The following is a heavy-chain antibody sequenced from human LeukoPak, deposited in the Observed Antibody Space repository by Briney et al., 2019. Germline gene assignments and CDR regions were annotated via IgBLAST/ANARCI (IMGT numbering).Heavy chain of an antibody. V-gene: IGHV4-34*01. CDR3: AGRSYFDY. CDR1: GVSFSGYY. Sequence: SETLSLTCAVYGVSFSGYYWSWIRQPPGKGLEWIGEINHSGSTNYNPSLKSRVTISVDTSKNQFSLKLSSVTAADTAVYYCAGRSYFDYWGQGTLVTVSS. J-gene: IGHJ4*02. CDR2: INHSGST.